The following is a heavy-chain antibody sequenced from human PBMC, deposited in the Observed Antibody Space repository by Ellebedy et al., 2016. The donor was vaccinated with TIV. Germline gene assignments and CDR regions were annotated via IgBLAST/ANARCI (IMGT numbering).Heavy chain of an antibody. Sequence: SETLSLTCTVSGGSISSYYWSWIRQPPGKGLEWIGYIYYSGSTNYNPTLKSRVTISVDTSKNQFSLKLSSVTAADTAVYYCARGPTYSSSSLLYYYYGMDVWGQGTTVTVSS. CDR3: ARGPTYSSSSLLYYYYGMDV. J-gene: IGHJ6*02. CDR1: GGSISSYY. D-gene: IGHD6-6*01. CDR2: IYYSGST. V-gene: IGHV4-59*08.